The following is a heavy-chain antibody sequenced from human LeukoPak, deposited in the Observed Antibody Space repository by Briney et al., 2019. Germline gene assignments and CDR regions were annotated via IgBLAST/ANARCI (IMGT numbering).Heavy chain of an antibody. D-gene: IGHD3-3*01. CDR3: AKGYDFWSPFDY. CDR2: ISGSGGST. J-gene: IGHJ4*02. Sequence: SGGSLRLSCAASGFTFSSYAMIWVRQAPGKGLEWVSAISGSGGSTYYADSVKGRFTISRDNSKNTLYLQMTSLRAENTAVYYCAKGYDFWSPFDYWGQGTLVTVSS. CDR1: GFTFSSYA. V-gene: IGHV3-23*01.